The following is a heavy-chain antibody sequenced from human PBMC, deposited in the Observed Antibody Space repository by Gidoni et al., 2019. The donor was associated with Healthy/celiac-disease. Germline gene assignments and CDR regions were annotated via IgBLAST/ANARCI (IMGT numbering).Heavy chain of an antibody. CDR3: ARRTTVTKKNAFDI. Sequence: QVQLVQSGAEVKKPGSSVKASCKASGYTFTSYDINWVRQDTGQGLAWMGWMNPNSGNTGYAQKFQGRVTMTRNTSISTAYMELRSMRSEDTAVYYCARRTTVTKKNAFDIWGQGTMVTVSS. J-gene: IGHJ3*02. D-gene: IGHD4-17*01. V-gene: IGHV1-8*01. CDR1: GYTFTSYD. CDR2: MNPNSGNT.